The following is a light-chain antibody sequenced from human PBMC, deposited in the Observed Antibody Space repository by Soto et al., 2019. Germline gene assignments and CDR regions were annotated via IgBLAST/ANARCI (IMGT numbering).Light chain of an antibody. CDR2: DDS. CDR3: QVWDTSNDHVV. Sequence: SYELTQPPSLSVAPGQTASITCGGNNIGSKSVHWYQQRPGQAPVLVVHDDSDRPSGIPDRFSGSNSENTATLTITRVEAVDEADYYCQVWDTSNDHVVFGGGTKLIVL. V-gene: IGLV3-21*02. CDR1: NIGSKS. J-gene: IGLJ2*01.